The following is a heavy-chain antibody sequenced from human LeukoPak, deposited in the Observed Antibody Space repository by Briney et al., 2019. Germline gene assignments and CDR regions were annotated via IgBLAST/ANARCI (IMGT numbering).Heavy chain of an antibody. Sequence: ASVKVSCKASGGTFSSYAISWVRQAPGQGLEWMGWISAYNGNTNYAQKLQGRVTMTTDTSTSTAYMELRSLRSDDTAVYYCARDQRREHDYGDYNFDYWGQGTLVTVSS. J-gene: IGHJ4*02. CDR2: ISAYNGNT. D-gene: IGHD4-17*01. CDR3: ARDQRREHDYGDYNFDY. V-gene: IGHV1-18*01. CDR1: GGTFSSYA.